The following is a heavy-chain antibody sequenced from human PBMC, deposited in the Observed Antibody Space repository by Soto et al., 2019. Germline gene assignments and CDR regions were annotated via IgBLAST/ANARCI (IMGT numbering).Heavy chain of an antibody. CDR1: GFTFSNYA. V-gene: IGHV3-23*01. Sequence: GGSLRLSCAASGFTFSNYALSWVRQAPGKGLEWVSGISGTVHTTYYADSVKGRFTISRDNSKNTLYLQMNSLRAEDTAVYYCAKDLRRGSGYAFDIWGQGTMVTVSS. CDR2: ISGTVHTT. CDR3: AKDLRRGSGYAFDI. J-gene: IGHJ3*02. D-gene: IGHD6-19*01.